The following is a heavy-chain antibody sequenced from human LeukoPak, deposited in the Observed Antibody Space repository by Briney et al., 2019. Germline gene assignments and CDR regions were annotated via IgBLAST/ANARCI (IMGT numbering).Heavy chain of an antibody. CDR1: GASINPYR. J-gene: IGHJ3*02. CDR3: ARGYSSSWYEGAFDI. V-gene: IGHV4-59*01. Sequence: SETLSLTCSVAGASINPYRWGWIRQSPGKGLEWIGYIYYSGDTKYNPSLKTRVIISLDASTNTFSLKLRSVTAADTAVYYCARGYSSSWYEGAFDIWGQGTMVTVSS. CDR2: IYYSGDT. D-gene: IGHD6-13*01.